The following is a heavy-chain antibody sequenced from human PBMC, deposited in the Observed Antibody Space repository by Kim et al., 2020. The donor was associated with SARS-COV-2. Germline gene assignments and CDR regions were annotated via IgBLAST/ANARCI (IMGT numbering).Heavy chain of an antibody. CDR1: GFTFSSYS. Sequence: GGSLRLSCAASGFTFSSYSMNWVRQAPGKGLEWVSSISSSSSYIYYADSVKGRFTISRDNAKNSLYLQMNSLRAEDTAVYYCARAGATMVRGVNFDYWGGRTLVTVSS. V-gene: IGHV3-21*04. CDR3: ARAGATMVRGVNFDY. J-gene: IGHJ4*02. CDR2: ISSSSSYI. D-gene: IGHD3-10*01.